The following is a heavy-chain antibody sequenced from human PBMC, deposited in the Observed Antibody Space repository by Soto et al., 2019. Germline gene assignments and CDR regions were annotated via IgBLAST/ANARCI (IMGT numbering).Heavy chain of an antibody. J-gene: IGHJ6*02. CDR2: IYHSCST. CDR1: GGCQSSGGNS. CDR3: ARAGNWDYYDSSGYYSSHYYYYYGLGV. Sequence: PSVRLPRTGSPAGGCQSSGGNSWSWIRQPQGKRRERLACIYHSCSTHYNPLLKSRVTISVDSSKNPFSLKLSSVTAADTAVYYCARAGNWDYYDSSGYYSSHYYYYYGLGVWGQGTTVTV. D-gene: IGHD3-22*01. V-gene: IGHV4-30-2*01.